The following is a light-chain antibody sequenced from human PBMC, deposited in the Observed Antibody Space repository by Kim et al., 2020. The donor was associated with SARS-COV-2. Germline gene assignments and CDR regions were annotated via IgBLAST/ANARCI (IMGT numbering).Light chain of an antibody. CDR1: QNVNSN. CDR2: GAS. CDR3: QQYNNWPLA. V-gene: IGKV3-15*01. Sequence: ETVMTQSPATLSVSPGERATLSCRASQNVNSNLAWYQQKRGQAPRLLIYGASTRATDIPVRFSGSGSGTEFTLTISSLQSEDFAVYYCQQYNNWPLAFGGGTKVDIK. J-gene: IGKJ4*01.